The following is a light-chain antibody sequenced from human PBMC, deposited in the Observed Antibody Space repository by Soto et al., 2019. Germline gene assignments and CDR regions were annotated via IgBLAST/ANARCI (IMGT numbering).Light chain of an antibody. CDR2: DDH. CDR3: GTWDSSLSAVV. V-gene: IGLV1-51*01. Sequence: QSVLTQPPSVSAAPGQKVTIACSGSSSNIGIDYVSWYQHIPGTAPKLLIYDDHHRPSGIPDRFSGSKSGTSATLDITGLQTGDEADYYCGTWDSSLSAVVFGGGTKVTVL. J-gene: IGLJ3*02. CDR1: SSNIGIDY.